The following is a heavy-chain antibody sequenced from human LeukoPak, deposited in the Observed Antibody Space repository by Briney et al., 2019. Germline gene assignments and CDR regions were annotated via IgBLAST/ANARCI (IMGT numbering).Heavy chain of an antibody. Sequence: ASVKVSCKASGYSFTAYYMHWVRQAPGQGLEWMGWINPNSGGTNYAQKFQGRVTMTRDTSISTAYMELSRLRSDDTAVYYCARDEIKGGPNAFDIWGQGTMVTVSS. V-gene: IGHV1-2*02. CDR2: INPNSGGT. D-gene: IGHD2-15*01. CDR3: ARDEIKGGPNAFDI. J-gene: IGHJ3*02. CDR1: GYSFTAYY.